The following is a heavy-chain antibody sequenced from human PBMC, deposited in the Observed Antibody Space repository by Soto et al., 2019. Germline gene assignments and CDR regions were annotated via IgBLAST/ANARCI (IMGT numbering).Heavy chain of an antibody. V-gene: IGHV1-24*01. CDR2: FDPEDGET. D-gene: IGHD1-7*01. Sequence: ASVKVSCKVSGYTLTELSMHWVRQAPGKGLEWMGGFDPEDGETIYAQKVQGRVTMTEDTSTDTAYMELSSLRSEDTAVYYCATGSITGTTKAFDIWGQGTMVTVSS. J-gene: IGHJ3*02. CDR1: GYTLTELS. CDR3: ATGSITGTTKAFDI.